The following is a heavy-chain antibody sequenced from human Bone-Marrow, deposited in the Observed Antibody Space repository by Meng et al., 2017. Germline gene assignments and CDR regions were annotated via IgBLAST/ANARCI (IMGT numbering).Heavy chain of an antibody. D-gene: IGHD6-19*01. V-gene: IGHV1-69*01. CDR1: VGTFSSYA. Sequence: VQLVQAGAGVKKPWSSVKLPCKASVGTFSSYAISWVRQAPGQGLEWMGGIIPIFGTANYAQKFQGRVTITADESTSTAYMELSSLRSEDTAVYYCARESRDIAVAGVYWGQGTLVTVSS. CDR2: IIPIFGTA. CDR3: ARESRDIAVAGVY. J-gene: IGHJ4*02.